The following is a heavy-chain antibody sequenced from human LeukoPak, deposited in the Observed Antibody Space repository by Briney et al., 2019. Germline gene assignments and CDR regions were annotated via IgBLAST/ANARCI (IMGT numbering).Heavy chain of an antibody. Sequence: PSETLSLTCAVYGGSFSGYYWSWIRQPPGKGLEWIGEINHSGSTNYNPSLKSRVTISVDTSKNQFSLKLSSVTAADTAVYYCARGYGYSGYWGQGTMVTVSS. CDR3: ARGYGYSGY. CDR1: GGSFSGYY. J-gene: IGHJ3*01. CDR2: INHSGST. D-gene: IGHD5-12*01. V-gene: IGHV4-34*01.